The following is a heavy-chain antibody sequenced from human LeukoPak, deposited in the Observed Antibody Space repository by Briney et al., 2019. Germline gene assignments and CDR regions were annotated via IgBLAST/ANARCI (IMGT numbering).Heavy chain of an antibody. CDR3: AKDLLRWSFDC. D-gene: IGHD4-23*01. J-gene: IGHJ4*02. CDR1: GFTFSSNA. CDR2: IHGSDDNT. V-gene: IGHV3-23*01. Sequence: GGSLRLSCAASGFTFSSNAMTWVRQAPGKGLEWVSAIHGSDDNTHYADSVKGRFTISRDKSKNTLYLQMNSLRADDTAVYYCAKDLLRWSFDCWGQGTLVTVSS.